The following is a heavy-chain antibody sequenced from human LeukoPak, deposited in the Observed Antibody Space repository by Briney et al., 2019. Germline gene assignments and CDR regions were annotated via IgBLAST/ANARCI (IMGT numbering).Heavy chain of an antibody. Sequence: GGSLRLSCAASGFTFSSYAMSWVRQAPGKGLEWVSAISSSGGSTYYADSVKGRSTISRDNSKNTLYLQMNSLRAEDTAVYYCAKTPVVVVGDYFDYWGQGTLVTVSS. CDR3: AKTPVVVVGDYFDY. D-gene: IGHD3-16*01. V-gene: IGHV3-23*01. CDR1: GFTFSSYA. J-gene: IGHJ4*02. CDR2: ISSSGGST.